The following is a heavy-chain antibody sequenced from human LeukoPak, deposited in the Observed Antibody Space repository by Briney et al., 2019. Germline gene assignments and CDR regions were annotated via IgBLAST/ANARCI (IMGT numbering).Heavy chain of an antibody. CDR3: ARDMPTLWFGELLFNWFDP. CDR1: GYTFTGYY. D-gene: IGHD3-10*01. CDR2: INPNSGGT. J-gene: IGHJ5*02. V-gene: IGHV1-2*02. Sequence: ASVKVSCKASGYTFTGYYMHWVRQAPGQGLEWMGWINPNSGGTNYAQKFQGRVTMTRNTSISTAYMELSSLRSEDTAVYYCARDMPTLWFGELLFNWFDPWGQGTLVTVSS.